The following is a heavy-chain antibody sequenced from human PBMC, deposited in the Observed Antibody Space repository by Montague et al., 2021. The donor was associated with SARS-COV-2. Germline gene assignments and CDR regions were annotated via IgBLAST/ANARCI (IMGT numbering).Heavy chain of an antibody. CDR2: ISWNSGSI. V-gene: IGHV3-9*01. J-gene: IGHJ4*02. CDR3: AKDISSGWRAQYYFDY. Sequence: SLRLSCAASGFTFDDYAMHWVRQAPGKGLEWVSGISWNSGSIGYADSAKGRFTISRDNAKNSLYLQMNSLRAEDTALYYCAKDISSGWRAQYYFDYWGQGTLVTVSS. D-gene: IGHD6-19*01. CDR1: GFTFDDYA.